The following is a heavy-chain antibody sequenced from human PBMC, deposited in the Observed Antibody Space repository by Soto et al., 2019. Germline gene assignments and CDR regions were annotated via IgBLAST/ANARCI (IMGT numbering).Heavy chain of an antibody. J-gene: IGHJ6*02. V-gene: IGHV4-4*07. D-gene: IGHD3-10*01. CDR1: GGSISSYY. CDR2: IYTSGST. CDR3: ARWMVRGPQGYYYYGMDV. Sequence: PSETLSLTCTVSGGSISSYYWSWIRQPAGKGLEWIGRIYTSGSTNYNPSLKSRVTMSVDTSKNQFSLKLSSVTAADTAVYYCARWMVRGPQGYYYYGMDVWGQGTTVTVSS.